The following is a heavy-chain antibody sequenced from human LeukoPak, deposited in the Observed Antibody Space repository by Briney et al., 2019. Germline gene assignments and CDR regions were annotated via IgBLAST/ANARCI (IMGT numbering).Heavy chain of an antibody. Sequence: ASVRVSCKASGYTFTSYYMHWVRQAPGQGLEWMGIINPSGGSTSYAQKFQGRVTMTRDMSTSTVYMELSSLRSEDTAVYYCARARSGSYFDIWGQGTMVTVSS. CDR2: INPSGGST. CDR3: ARARSGSYFDI. V-gene: IGHV1-46*01. J-gene: IGHJ3*02. D-gene: IGHD1-26*01. CDR1: GYTFTSYY.